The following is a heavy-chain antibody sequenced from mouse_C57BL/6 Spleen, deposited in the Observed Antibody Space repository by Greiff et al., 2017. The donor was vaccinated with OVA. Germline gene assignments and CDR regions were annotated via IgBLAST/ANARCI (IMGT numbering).Heavy chain of an antibody. D-gene: IGHD2-4*01. Sequence: QVQLQQSGPGLVAPSQSLSITCTVSGFSLTRYGVHWVRQPPGKGLEWLVVIWSDGSTTYTSALISRPSISKANAKSQVFLKMNSRQTDDTAMYYWASSPDDDYGNYARDYWGKGTSVTVSS. CDR1: GFSLTRYG. V-gene: IGHV2-6*03. CDR3: ASSPDDDYGNYARDY. CDR2: IWSDGST. J-gene: IGHJ4*01.